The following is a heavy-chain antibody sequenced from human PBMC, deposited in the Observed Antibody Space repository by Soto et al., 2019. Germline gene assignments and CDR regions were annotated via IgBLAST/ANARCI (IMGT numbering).Heavy chain of an antibody. J-gene: IGHJ5*02. Sequence: GGSLRLSCAASGFTFSSYAMHWVRQAPGKGLEWVAVISYDGSNKYYADSVKGRFTISRDNSKNTLYLQMNSLRAEDTAAYYCARDMSVVVIIPWFDPWGQGTLVTVSS. CDR2: ISYDGSNK. CDR3: ARDMSVVVIIPWFDP. V-gene: IGHV3-30-3*01. D-gene: IGHD3-22*01. CDR1: GFTFSSYA.